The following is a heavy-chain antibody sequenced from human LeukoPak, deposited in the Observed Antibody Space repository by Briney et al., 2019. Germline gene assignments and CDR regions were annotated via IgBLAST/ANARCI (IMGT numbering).Heavy chain of an antibody. Sequence: GGSLRLSCAASGFTFSDYDMHWVRQGPGKGLEWVAFIQYGGSNKYYADSVKGRLTISTDNCKNTLYLQMNSLRAEDTAVYYCAKDGNDGAGSYYRADSWGQGTLVTVSS. CDR1: GFTFSDYD. V-gene: IGHV3-30*02. D-gene: IGHD3-10*01. J-gene: IGHJ4*02. CDR2: IQYGGSNK. CDR3: AKDGNDGAGSYYRADS.